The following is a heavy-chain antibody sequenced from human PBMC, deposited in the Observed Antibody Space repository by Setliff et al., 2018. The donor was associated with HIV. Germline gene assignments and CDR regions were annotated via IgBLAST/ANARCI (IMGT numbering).Heavy chain of an antibody. J-gene: IGHJ4*02. CDR1: GFTFSSYA. CDR3: ARLRPYNSALDY. V-gene: IGHV3-23*01. Sequence: LRLSCAASGFTFSSYAMSWVRQAPGKGLEWVSVISGSSSFSTTHYADSVKGRFTLSRDNSENALFLQMNSLRPEDTAVYYCARLRPYNSALDYWGQGTLVTVSS. CDR2: ISGSSSFSTT. D-gene: IGHD2-21*02.